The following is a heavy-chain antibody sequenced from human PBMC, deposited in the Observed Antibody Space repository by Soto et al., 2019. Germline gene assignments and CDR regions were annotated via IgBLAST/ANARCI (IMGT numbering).Heavy chain of an antibody. V-gene: IGHV3-30*03. CDR2: ISYDESNK. Sequence: QVQLVESGGGVVQPGRSLRLSCATSGFIFSSYGMHWVRQAPGKGLEWVAVISYDESNKYYADSVKGRFTISRDNSKNTLYLQMNSLGPGGKAGFFCAATGYGDPTFDYWGQGTLVTVSS. CDR1: GFIFSSYG. J-gene: IGHJ4*02. D-gene: IGHD4-17*01. CDR3: AATGYGDPTFDY.